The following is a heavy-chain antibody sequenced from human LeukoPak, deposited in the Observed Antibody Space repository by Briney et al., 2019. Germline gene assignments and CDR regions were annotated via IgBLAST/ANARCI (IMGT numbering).Heavy chain of an antibody. Sequence: GASVKVSCKVFGYTLTELSMHWVRQAPGKGLEWMGGFEPEEGETIYAQKFQGRVTMTEDTSSDTAYMELSSLRSEDTAVYYCATVRPTDDPYYFDYWGQGTLVTVSS. CDR1: GYTLTELS. V-gene: IGHV1-24*01. D-gene: IGHD2-21*01. CDR3: ATVRPTDDPYYFDY. CDR2: FEPEEGET. J-gene: IGHJ4*02.